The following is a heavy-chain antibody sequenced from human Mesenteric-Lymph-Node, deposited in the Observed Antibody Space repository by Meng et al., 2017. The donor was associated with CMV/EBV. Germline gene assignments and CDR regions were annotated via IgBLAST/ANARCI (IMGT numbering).Heavy chain of an antibody. CDR1: GYTFTGYY. Sequence: ASVKVSCKASGYTFTGYYMHWVRQAPGQGLEWMGWINPNSGGTNNAQKFQGRVTMTRDTSISTAYMELSRLRSGDTAVYYCAREKHGQWLRSDPTGPFDPWGQGTLVTVSS. CDR3: AREKHGQWLRSDPTGPFDP. J-gene: IGHJ5*02. CDR2: INPNSGGT. D-gene: IGHD5-12*01. V-gene: IGHV1-2*02.